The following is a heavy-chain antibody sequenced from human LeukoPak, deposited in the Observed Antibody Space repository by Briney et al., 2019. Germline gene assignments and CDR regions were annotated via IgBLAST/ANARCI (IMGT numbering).Heavy chain of an antibody. V-gene: IGHV3-23*01. J-gene: IGHJ1*01. D-gene: IGHD4-17*01. CDR1: GFTFNNYA. Sequence: GGSLRLSCTASGFTFNNYAMSWVRQAPGKGLEWVSGISDSGGITYNADSVKGRFSISRDNSKNTLYLQMNSLRAEDTAVYYCAKSGDYARAENFQHWGQGTLVTVSS. CDR3: AKSGDYARAENFQH. CDR2: ISDSGGIT.